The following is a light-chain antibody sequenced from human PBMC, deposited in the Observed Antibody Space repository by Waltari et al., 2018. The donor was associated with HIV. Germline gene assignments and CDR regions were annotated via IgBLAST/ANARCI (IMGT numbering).Light chain of an antibody. CDR2: DVA. CDR1: SSDVGNY. Sequence: QSALTQPASVSGSPGQSITISCTGTSSDVGNYVSWYQQHPGKAPKLMMYDVANRPSGVSNRFSGSKSGNTASLTISGLQAEDEADYYCSSYTPSSTSVVFGGGTKLTVL. CDR3: SSYTPSSTSVV. J-gene: IGLJ2*01. V-gene: IGLV2-14*03.